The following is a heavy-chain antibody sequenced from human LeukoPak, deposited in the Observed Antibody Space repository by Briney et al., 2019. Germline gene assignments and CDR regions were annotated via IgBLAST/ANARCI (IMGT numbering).Heavy chain of an antibody. J-gene: IGHJ4*02. CDR2: ISDTSSTI. CDR3: ARASIGSSSIYYFDY. CDR1: GFTLSDYY. Sequence: GGSLRLSCAASGFTLSDYYMTWIRQAPGKGLGRISYISDTSSTIYYADSLKGRFTISRDNAKNSLYLQMNSLRTEDTAVYYCARASIGSSSIYYFDYWGQGTLVTVSS. V-gene: IGHV3-11*04. D-gene: IGHD6-6*01.